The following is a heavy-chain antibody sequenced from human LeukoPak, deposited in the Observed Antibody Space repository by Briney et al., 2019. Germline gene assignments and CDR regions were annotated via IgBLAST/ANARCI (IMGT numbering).Heavy chain of an antibody. J-gene: IGHJ4*02. Sequence: GGSLRLSCAASGFTFSSYAMSWVRQAPGKGLEWVSVVSGSGGSTYHADSVKGRFTISRDNSKNTLYLQMNSMSAEDTAVYYCAKYLARYYFDYWGQGTLVTVSS. CDR1: GFTFSSYA. CDR3: AKYLARYYFDY. CDR2: VSGSGGST. V-gene: IGHV3-23*01. D-gene: IGHD3-16*01.